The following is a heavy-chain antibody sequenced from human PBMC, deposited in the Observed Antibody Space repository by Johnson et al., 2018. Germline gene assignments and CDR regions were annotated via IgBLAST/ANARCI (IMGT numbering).Heavy chain of an antibody. V-gene: IGHV3-7*04. Sequence: VQLVESGGALVQPGGSLRLSCVGSGFTFKNYWMTWIRQAPGKGPEWVANIVDDGSQRYLGDSVKGRFTISRDNAVASVYLEMNSLRAEDTAVYYCARVNNYYGSGADAFDIWGQGTIVSVSS. J-gene: IGHJ3*02. CDR1: GFTFKNYW. D-gene: IGHD3-10*01. CDR2: IVDDGSQR. CDR3: ARVNNYYGSGADAFDI.